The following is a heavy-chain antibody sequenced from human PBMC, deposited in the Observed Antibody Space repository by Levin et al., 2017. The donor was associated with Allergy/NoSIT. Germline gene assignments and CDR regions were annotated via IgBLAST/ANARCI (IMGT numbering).Heavy chain of an antibody. CDR2: IYSGGST. Sequence: GGSLRLSCAASGFTVSSNYMSWVRQAPGKGLEWVSVIYSGGSTYYADSVKGRFTISRDNSKNTLYLQMNSLRAEDTAVYYCASTSRGLGMRFDPWGQGTLVTVSS. CDR3: ASTSRGLGMRFDP. CDR1: GFTVSSNY. J-gene: IGHJ5*02. V-gene: IGHV3-53*01. D-gene: IGHD7-27*01.